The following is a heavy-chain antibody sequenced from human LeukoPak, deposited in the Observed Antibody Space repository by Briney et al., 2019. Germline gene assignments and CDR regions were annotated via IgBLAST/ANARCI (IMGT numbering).Heavy chain of an antibody. V-gene: IGHV3-30*18. D-gene: IGHD4-17*01. Sequence: GRSLRPSCAASGFTFSSYGMHWVRQAPGKGLEWVAVISYDGTNKYYADSVKGRFTISRDNSKNTLYLQMNSLKTDDTAVYYCANYGDYQYFDYWGQGTPVTVSS. CDR3: ANYGDYQYFDY. J-gene: IGHJ4*02. CDR2: ISYDGTNK. CDR1: GFTFSSYG.